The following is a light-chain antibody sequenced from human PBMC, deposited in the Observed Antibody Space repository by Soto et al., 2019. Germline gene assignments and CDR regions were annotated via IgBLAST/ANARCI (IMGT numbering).Light chain of an antibody. Sequence: DIQMTQSPSSLSASVGDRVTITCPASQSISNYLNWYQQKPGKAPKLLMYAASSLQSGVPSRFSGSGSGTDFTLTISSLQPEDFATYYCQQSYSTPRTFGQGTKVEIK. J-gene: IGKJ1*01. CDR2: AAS. V-gene: IGKV1-39*01. CDR3: QQSYSTPRT. CDR1: QSISNY.